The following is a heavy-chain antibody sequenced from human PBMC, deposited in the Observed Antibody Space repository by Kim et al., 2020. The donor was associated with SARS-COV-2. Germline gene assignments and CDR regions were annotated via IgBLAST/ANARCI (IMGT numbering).Heavy chain of an antibody. J-gene: IGHJ2*01. CDR2: IYYAGGT. CDR1: GGSMSRYD. CDR3: ARSLDTGASASGYFDL. Sequence: SETLSLTCTVSGGSMSRYDWSWIRQPPGQGLEWIGYIYYAGGTNYNPSLRSRVTILVDTSKNQFSLELTSLTAADTAVYFCARSLDTGASASGYFDLWEQGSLVTVSA. D-gene: IGHD5-18*01. V-gene: IGHV4-59*01.